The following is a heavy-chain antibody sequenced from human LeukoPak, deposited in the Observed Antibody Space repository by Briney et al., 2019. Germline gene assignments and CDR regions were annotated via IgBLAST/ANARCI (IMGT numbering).Heavy chain of an antibody. CDR3: ARDIYCDSSGYYGSVY. J-gene: IGHJ4*02. CDR2: ISSSSSTI. CDR1: GFTVSSNY. V-gene: IGHV3-48*01. Sequence: PGGSLRLSCAASGFTVSSNYMSWVRQAPGKGLEWVSYISSSSSTIYYADSVKGRFTISRDNAKNSLYLQMNSLRAEDTAVYYCARDIYCDSSGYYGSVYWGQGTLVTVSS. D-gene: IGHD3-22*01.